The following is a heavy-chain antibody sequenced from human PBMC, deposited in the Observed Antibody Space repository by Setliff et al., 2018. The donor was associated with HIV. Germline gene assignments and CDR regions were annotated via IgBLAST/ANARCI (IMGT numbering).Heavy chain of an antibody. CDR1: GASISDSKYY. D-gene: IGHD3-3*01. CDR2: IHYSGTT. V-gene: IGHV4-39*01. CDR3: ACRYYDLWSNYYTGIPY. J-gene: IGHJ4*02. Sequence: SETLSLTCTVSGASISDSKYYWGWIRQPPGKGLEWIGNIHYSGTTYYNPSLRSRVTISIDTSKTQFSLKMSSVTAADTSVYYCACRYYDLWSNYYTGIPYWGQGTLVTVSS.